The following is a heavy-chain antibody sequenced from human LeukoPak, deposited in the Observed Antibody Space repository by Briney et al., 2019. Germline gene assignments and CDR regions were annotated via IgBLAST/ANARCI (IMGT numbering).Heavy chain of an antibody. CDR2: IRYDGSNK. CDR3: AKGSDSYIAAPVFDY. D-gene: IGHD6-13*01. V-gene: IGHV3-30*02. CDR1: GFTFSSYW. J-gene: IGHJ4*02. Sequence: GGSLRLSCAASGFTFSSYWMSWVRQAPGKGLEWVAFIRYDGSNKYYADSVKGRFTISRDNSKNTLYLQMNSLRAEDTAVYYCAKGSDSYIAAPVFDYWGQGTLVTVSS.